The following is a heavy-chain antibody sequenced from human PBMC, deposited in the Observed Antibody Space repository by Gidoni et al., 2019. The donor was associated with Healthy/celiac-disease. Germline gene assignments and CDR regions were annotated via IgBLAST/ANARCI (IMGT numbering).Heavy chain of an antibody. Sequence: QVQLVESGGGVVQPGRSLRLSCAASGFTFSSYALHWVRQAPGKGLEGVAVIAYDGSNKYYADSVKGRLTISRDNSKNTLYLQMNSLRAEDTAVYYCARTIAVAPGRPPYYYYGMDVWGQGTTVTVSS. V-gene: IGHV3-30-3*01. CDR3: ARTIAVAPGRPPYYYYGMDV. CDR2: IAYDGSNK. D-gene: IGHD6-19*01. J-gene: IGHJ6*02. CDR1: GFTFSSYA.